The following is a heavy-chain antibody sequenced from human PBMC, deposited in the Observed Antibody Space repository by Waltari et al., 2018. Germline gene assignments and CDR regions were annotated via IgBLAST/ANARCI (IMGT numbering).Heavy chain of an antibody. D-gene: IGHD6-19*01. CDR3: ARPGYSSGWPPLGY. CDR1: GRPFSSYA. V-gene: IGHV1-69*13. CDR2: IIPIIGTA. J-gene: IGHJ4*02. Sequence: QVQLVQSGSAVKKPGSSVKVSCKASGRPFSSYAISWVRQAPGPGLEWMGGIIPIIGTANYAQKFQCRGTMTADESTSTAYMELSSLRSEDTAGYYCARPGYSSGWPPLGYWCQGTLVTVSS.